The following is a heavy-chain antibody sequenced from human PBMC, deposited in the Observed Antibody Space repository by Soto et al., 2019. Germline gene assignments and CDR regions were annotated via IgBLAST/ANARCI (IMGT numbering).Heavy chain of an antibody. CDR2: ISVSGGST. Sequence: EVQLLESGGGLVQPGGSLRLSCAASGFTFSSYAMSWVRQASGKGLEWVSAISVSGGSTYYADSVKGRFTISRDNSKNTLYLQMNSLRVEDTAVYYCAKVRVSEDIVLMVEAKYYGMDVWGQGTTVTVSS. CDR3: AKVRVSEDIVLMVEAKYYGMDV. V-gene: IGHV3-23*01. J-gene: IGHJ6*02. CDR1: GFTFSSYA. D-gene: IGHD2-8*01.